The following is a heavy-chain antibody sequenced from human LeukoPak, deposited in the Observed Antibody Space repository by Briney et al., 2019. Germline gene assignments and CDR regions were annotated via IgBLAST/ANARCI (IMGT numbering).Heavy chain of an antibody. CDR2: IKEDGSEK. Sequence: AGSLRLSCAASGFTFSTYWMTWVRQSPGKGLEWVANIKEDGSEKYYVDSVKGRFTISRVNAKNSLYLQMNSLRAEDTAVYYCARARQNDCWGQGTLVTVSS. V-gene: IGHV3-7*04. J-gene: IGHJ4*02. CDR3: ARARQNDC. CDR1: GFTFSTYW.